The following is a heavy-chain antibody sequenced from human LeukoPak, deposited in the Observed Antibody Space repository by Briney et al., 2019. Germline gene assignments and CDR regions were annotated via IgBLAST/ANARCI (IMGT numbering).Heavy chain of an antibody. Sequence: ASVKVSCKASGYTFTTYAMNWVRQAPGQGLEWMGWINPNSGGTNYAQKFQGRVTMTRDTSISTAYMELSRLRSDDTAVHYCARERLAPYYYYYYMDVWGKGTTVTVSS. J-gene: IGHJ6*03. CDR2: INPNSGGT. CDR3: ARERLAPYYYYYYMDV. V-gene: IGHV1-2*02. D-gene: IGHD3-3*02. CDR1: GYTFTTYA.